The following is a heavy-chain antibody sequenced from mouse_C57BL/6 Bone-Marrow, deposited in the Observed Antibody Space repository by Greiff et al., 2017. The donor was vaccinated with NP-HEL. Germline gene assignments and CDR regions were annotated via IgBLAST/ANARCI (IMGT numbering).Heavy chain of an antibody. D-gene: IGHD2-2*01. J-gene: IGHJ4*01. CDR1: GYTFTSYT. V-gene: IGHV1-4*01. CDR3: AREDQWLRAMDY. CDR2: INPSSGYT. Sequence: QVQLQQSGAELARPGASVKMSCKASGYTFTSYTMHWVKQRPGQGLEWIGYINPSSGYTKYNQKFKDKATLTADKSSSTAYMQLSSLTSEDSAVYYCAREDQWLRAMDYWGQGTSVTVSS.